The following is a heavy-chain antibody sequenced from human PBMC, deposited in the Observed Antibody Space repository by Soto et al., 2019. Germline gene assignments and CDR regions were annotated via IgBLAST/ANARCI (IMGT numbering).Heavy chain of an antibody. CDR3: ARDMGYYVSGSYSS. V-gene: IGHV3-7*01. CDR2: IKQSGSEK. CDR1: GFTFSSYW. D-gene: IGHD3-10*01. Sequence: EVQLVESGGGLVQPGGSLRLSCVASGFTFSSYWMSWVRQAPGKGLEWVANIKQSGSEKNYVDSVKGRFTISRDNAKNSLYLQMNSLRADNTAVYYCARDMGYYVSGSYSSRGQGTLVTVSS. J-gene: IGHJ4*02.